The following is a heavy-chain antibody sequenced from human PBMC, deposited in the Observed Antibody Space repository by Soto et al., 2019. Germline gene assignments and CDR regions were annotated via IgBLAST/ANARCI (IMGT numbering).Heavy chain of an antibody. CDR2: IWNDGSER. Sequence: QVQLVESGGGVVQPGRSLRLSCAASGFTFRSYGMHWVRQAPGKGLEWVAVIWNDGSERYYADSVKGRFTISRDNSKNTLDLQMNSLRAEDTAVYYCAKDRAGVGYNIDFWGQGTTVTVSS. CDR1: GFTFRSYG. D-gene: IGHD5-12*01. V-gene: IGHV3-33*06. CDR3: AKDRAGVGYNIDF. J-gene: IGHJ6*02.